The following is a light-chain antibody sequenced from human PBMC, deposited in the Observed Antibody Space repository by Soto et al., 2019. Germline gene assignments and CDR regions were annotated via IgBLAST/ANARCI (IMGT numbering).Light chain of an antibody. CDR2: DAS. V-gene: IGKV3-11*01. Sequence: EIVLTQSPATLSLSPGERATLSCRASQSVSSYLAWYQQKPGQAPRLLIYDASNRATGIPARFSGSGSGTDFTLTIISLGPEDFAIYYCQQRSNWPPSRTFGGGTKVEIK. CDR3: QQRSNWPPSRT. CDR1: QSVSSY. J-gene: IGKJ4*01.